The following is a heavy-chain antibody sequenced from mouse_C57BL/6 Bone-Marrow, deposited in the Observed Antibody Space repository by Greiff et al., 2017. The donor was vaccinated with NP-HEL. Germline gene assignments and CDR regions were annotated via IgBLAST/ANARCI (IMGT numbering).Heavy chain of an antibody. CDR1: GYSFTDYN. CDR2: INPNYGTT. CDR3: AHVYLYDMDY. V-gene: IGHV1-39*01. Sequence: EVQLQQSGPELVKPGASVKISCKASGYSFTDYNMNWVKQSNGKSLEWIGVINPNYGTTSYNQKFKGKATLNVDHSSSTAYMQLNSLTSDDSAVYYCAHVYLYDMDYWGQGTSVTVSS. D-gene: IGHD5-1*01. J-gene: IGHJ4*01.